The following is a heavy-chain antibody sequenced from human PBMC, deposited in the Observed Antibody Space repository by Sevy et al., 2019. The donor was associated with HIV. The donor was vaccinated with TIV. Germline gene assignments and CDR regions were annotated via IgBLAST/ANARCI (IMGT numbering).Heavy chain of an antibody. CDR1: GVSISSYY. CDR3: ASHHVGYCSSGSCYRWFDP. CDR2: IYYSGST. Sequence: SETLSLTCTVSGVSISSYYWSWIRQPPGKGLEWIGYIYYSGSTKYNPSLKSRVTISVDTFKNQFSLKLSSVTAADTAVYYCASHHVGYCSSGSCYRWFDPWGQGTLVTVSS. D-gene: IGHD2-2*02. V-gene: IGHV4-59*08. J-gene: IGHJ5*02.